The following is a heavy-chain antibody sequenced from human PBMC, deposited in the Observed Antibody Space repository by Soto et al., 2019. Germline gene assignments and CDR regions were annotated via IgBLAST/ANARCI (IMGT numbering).Heavy chain of an antibody. CDR1: GFTFSSYA. CDR3: AKEERAYASGSYYN. D-gene: IGHD3-10*01. J-gene: IGHJ4*02. V-gene: IGHV3-23*01. Sequence: PGGSLRLSCAASGFTFSSYAMSWVRQAPGKGLEWVSAISGSGGSTHYADSVKARFTISRDNSKNTVYLQMNSLRAEDTAVYYCAKEERAYASGSYYNWGQATLVTVSS. CDR2: ISGSGGST.